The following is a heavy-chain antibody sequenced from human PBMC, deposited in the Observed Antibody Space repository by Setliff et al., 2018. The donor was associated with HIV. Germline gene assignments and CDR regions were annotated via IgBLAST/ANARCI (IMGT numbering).Heavy chain of an antibody. CDR2: IYSNGNT. CDR3: ARAGDYYDSGGYLTRGPAALDL. CDR1: GDSMSRHY. Sequence: SETLSLTCTVSGDSMSRHYWSWIRQPPGKGLEFIGNIYSNGNTKYNPSLKSRVIMSVDMSNHQVSLRLSSVTAADTAVYYRARAGDYYDSGGYLTRGPAALDLWGQGTLVT. D-gene: IGHD3-22*01. J-gene: IGHJ3*01. V-gene: IGHV4-59*08.